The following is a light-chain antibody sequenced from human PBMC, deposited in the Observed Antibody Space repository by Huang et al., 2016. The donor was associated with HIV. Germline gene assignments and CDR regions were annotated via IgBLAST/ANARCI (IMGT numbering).Light chain of an antibody. V-gene: IGKV1-8*01. J-gene: IGKJ1*01. Sequence: AIRITQSPSSLSASTGDKVSITCRASQDINTYLAWYQQKPGKPPSLLIYATSTSQSGVPSRVSGSGSGTDFTLTITHLQSEDFATYYCQQYYSFPLTFGQGSQVEV. CDR1: QDINTY. CDR2: ATS. CDR3: QQYYSFPLT.